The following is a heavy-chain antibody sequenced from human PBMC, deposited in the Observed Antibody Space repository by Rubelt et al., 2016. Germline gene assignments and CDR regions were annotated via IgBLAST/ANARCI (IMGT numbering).Heavy chain of an antibody. CDR1: GFTFSSYG. D-gene: IGHD2-21*02. V-gene: IGHV3-30*02. CDR2: IRYDGSNK. J-gene: IGHJ4*02. CDR3: AKGGNVVVTARLYYFDY. Sequence: QVQLVESGGGVVQPGGSLRLSCAAPGFTFSSYGMHWVRQAPGKGLEWVAFIRYDGSNKYYADSVKGRFTISRDNSKNTLYLQMNSLRAEDTAVYYCAKGGNVVVTARLYYFDYWGQGTLVTVSS.